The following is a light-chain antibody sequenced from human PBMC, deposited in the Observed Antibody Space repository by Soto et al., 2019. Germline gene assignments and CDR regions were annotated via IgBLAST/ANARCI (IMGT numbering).Light chain of an antibody. CDR1: QSVSSY. Sequence: EIVLTQSPATLSLSPGERATLSCRASQSVSSYLAWYQQKPGQAPRLLIYDASTRATGIPARFSGSGSGTDFTLTITSLEPEDCAVYYCQQRSNWPPTFGQGTQVEIK. CDR3: QQRSNWPPT. J-gene: IGKJ1*01. CDR2: DAS. V-gene: IGKV3-11*01.